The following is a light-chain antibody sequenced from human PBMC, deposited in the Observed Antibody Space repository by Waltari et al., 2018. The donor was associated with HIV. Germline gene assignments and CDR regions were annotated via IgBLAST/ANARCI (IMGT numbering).Light chain of an antibody. CDR2: EGS. V-gene: IGLV2-14*01. J-gene: IGLJ2*01. CDR1: SSDVGGYNY. CDR3: SSYTSSDTVV. Sequence: QSALTQPASVSGSPGQSITISCTGTSSDVGGYNYVSWYQQHPGKAPQLMIYEGSNRPSGVSNRFAGSKSGNTASLTISGLQAEDESNYYGSSYTSSDTVVFGGGTKLTVL.